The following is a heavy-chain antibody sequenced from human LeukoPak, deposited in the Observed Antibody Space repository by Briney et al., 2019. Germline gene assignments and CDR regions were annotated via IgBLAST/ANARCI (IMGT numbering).Heavy chain of an antibody. Sequence: GGSLRLSCAASGFTFSSYSMNWVRQAPGKGLEWVSSISTSSSYINYADSVKGRFTISRDNAKNSLYLQMNSLRAEDTAVYYCARDPHSDDFWSGYLPYWGQGTLVTVSS. D-gene: IGHD3-3*01. CDR1: GFTFSSYS. CDR2: ISTSSSYI. J-gene: IGHJ4*02. CDR3: ARDPHSDDFWSGYLPY. V-gene: IGHV3-21*01.